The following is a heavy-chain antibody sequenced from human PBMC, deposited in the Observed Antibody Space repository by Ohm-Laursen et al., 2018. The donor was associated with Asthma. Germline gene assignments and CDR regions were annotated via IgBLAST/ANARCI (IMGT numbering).Heavy chain of an antibody. CDR2: IKQDGSEK. CDR1: GFTFSSYW. CDR3: ARDNRYCSGGSCYAQGAFDY. Sequence: SLRLSCTASGFTFSSYWMSWVRQAPGKGLEWVANIKQDGSEKYYVDSVKGRFTISRDNAKNSLYLQMNSLRAEDTAVYYCARDNRYCSGGSCYAQGAFDYWGQGTLVTVSS. V-gene: IGHV3-7*05. J-gene: IGHJ4*02. D-gene: IGHD2-15*01.